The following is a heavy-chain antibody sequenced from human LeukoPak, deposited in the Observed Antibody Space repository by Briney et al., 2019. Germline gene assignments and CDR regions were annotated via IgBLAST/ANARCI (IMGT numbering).Heavy chain of an antibody. Sequence: PSETLSLTCTVSGGSISSYYWSWIRQPPGKGLEWIGEINHSGSTNYNPSLKSRVTISVDTSKNQFSLKLSSVTAADTALYYCARSWLYGDYEGDAFDIWGQGTMVTVSS. CDR2: INHSGST. V-gene: IGHV4-34*01. D-gene: IGHD4-17*01. CDR3: ARSWLYGDYEGDAFDI. CDR1: GGSISSYY. J-gene: IGHJ3*02.